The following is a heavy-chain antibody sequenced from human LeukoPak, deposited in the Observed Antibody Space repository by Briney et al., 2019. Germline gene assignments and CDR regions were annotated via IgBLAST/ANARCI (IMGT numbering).Heavy chain of an antibody. CDR1: GGSISSYY. CDR2: IYTSGST. J-gene: IGHJ4*02. CDR3: ARDQATYYYDSSGSGD. D-gene: IGHD3-22*01. V-gene: IGHV4-4*07. Sequence: PSETLSLTCTVSGGSISSYYWSWIRQPAGKGLEWIGRIYTSGSTNYNPSLKSRVTMSVDTSKNQFSLKLSSVTAADTAVYYCARDQATYYYDSSGSGDWGQGTLVTVSS.